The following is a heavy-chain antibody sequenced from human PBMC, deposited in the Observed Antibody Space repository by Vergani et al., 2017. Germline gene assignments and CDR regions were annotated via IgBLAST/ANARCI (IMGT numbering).Heavy chain of an antibody. CDR3: ARGSPNCSSTSCQIHYYYYYMDV. CDR2: IIPVFGSV. D-gene: IGHD2-2*01. CDR1: GGIFSGYS. J-gene: IGHJ6*03. V-gene: IGHV1-69*01. Sequence: QVQLVQSGTELKEPGSSVKVSCKASGGIFSGYSTTWVRQAPGQGLECMGGIIPVFGSVNYAQKFQDRVTITADEILTTAYMELSSLRSEDTAVYYCARGSPNCSSTSCQIHYYYYYMDVWGKGTTVTVSS.